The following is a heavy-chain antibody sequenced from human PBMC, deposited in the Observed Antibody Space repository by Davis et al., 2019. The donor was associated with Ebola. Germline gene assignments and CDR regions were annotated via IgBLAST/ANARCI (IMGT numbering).Heavy chain of an antibody. CDR1: GYTFTSYG. CDR3: ARGYCSGGSCYSMDY. J-gene: IGHJ4*02. CDR2: ISAYNGNT. Sequence: AASVKVSCKASGYTFTSYGISWVRQAPGQGLGWMGWISAYNGNTNYAQKLQGRVTMTTDTSTSTAYMELRSLRSDDTAVYYCARGYCSGGSCYSMDYWGQGTLVTVSS. D-gene: IGHD2-15*01. V-gene: IGHV1-18*01.